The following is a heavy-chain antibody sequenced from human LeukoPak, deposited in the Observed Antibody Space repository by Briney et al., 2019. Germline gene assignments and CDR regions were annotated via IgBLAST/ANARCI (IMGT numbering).Heavy chain of an antibody. D-gene: IGHD3-22*01. CDR1: GFVFSDYG. V-gene: IGHV3-30*02. J-gene: IGHJ4*02. CDR2: IRYDGSNK. Sequence: PGGSLRLSCAASGFVFSDYGMHWVRQAPGKGLEWVAFIRYDGSNKYYADSVKGRFTISRDNSKNTLYLQMNSLRAEDTAVYYCAKDKTYYYDSSGYSPMDYWGQGTLVTVSS. CDR3: AKDKTYYYDSSGYSPMDY.